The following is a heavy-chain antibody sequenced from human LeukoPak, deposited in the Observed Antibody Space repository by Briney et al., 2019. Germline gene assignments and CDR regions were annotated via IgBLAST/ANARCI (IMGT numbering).Heavy chain of an antibody. D-gene: IGHD2-2*02. CDR2: ISHEGSDK. Sequence: GGSLRLSCVASGFTFSTYGMHWVRQAPGKGLEWVAAISHEGSDKYYADSVKGRFTISKDNSKKTLYLQMNSLRVEDTAVYYCAKVLFPLVVPAAIFDYWGQGILVTVSS. CDR1: GFTFSTYG. V-gene: IGHV3-30*18. CDR3: AKVLFPLVVPAAIFDY. J-gene: IGHJ4*02.